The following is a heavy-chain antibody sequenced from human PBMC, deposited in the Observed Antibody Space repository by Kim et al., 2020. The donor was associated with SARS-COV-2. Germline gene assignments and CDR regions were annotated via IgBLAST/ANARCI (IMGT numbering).Heavy chain of an antibody. CDR1: GGSISSSSYY. D-gene: IGHD3-3*01. CDR2: IYYSGST. J-gene: IGHJ3*02. CDR3: ARHGGDAFDI. Sequence: SETLSLTCTVSGGSISSSSYYWGWIRQPPGKGLEWIGSIYYSGSTYYNPSLKSRVTISVDTSKNQFSLKLSPVTAADTAVYYCARHGGDAFDIWGQGTMVTVSS. V-gene: IGHV4-39*01.